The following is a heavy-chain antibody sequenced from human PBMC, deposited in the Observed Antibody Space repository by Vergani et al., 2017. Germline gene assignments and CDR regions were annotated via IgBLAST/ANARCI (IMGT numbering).Heavy chain of an antibody. V-gene: IGHV3-48*01. CDR2: ISSSSSTI. CDR1: GFTFSSYS. CDR3: TRDYYYYMDV. J-gene: IGHJ6*03. Sequence: EVQLVESGGGLVQPGGSLRLSCAASGFTFSSYSMNWVRQAPGKGLEWVSYISSSSSTIYYADSVKGRFTITRDNAKNSLYLERNSLRAEDTAVYYCTRDYYYYMDVWGKGTTVTVSS.